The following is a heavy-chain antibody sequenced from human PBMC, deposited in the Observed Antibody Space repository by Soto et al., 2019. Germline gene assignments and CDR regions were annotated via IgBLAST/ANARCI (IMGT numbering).Heavy chain of an antibody. CDR2: NYYSGIT. CDR1: GGSISSGGYY. D-gene: IGHD6-6*01. CDR3: ARGSSIAGLYYGMDV. Sequence: SETLSLTCTVSGGSISSGGYYWTWIRQHPGKGLEWIGYNYYSGITYYNPSLKSRVTISLDTSKNQFSLKLSSVTAADTAVYYCARGSSIAGLYYGMDVWGQWTTVTVSS. V-gene: IGHV4-31*03. J-gene: IGHJ6*02.